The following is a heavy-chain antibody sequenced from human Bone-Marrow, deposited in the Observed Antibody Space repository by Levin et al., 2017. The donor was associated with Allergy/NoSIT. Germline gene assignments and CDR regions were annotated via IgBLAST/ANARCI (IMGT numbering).Heavy chain of an antibody. V-gene: IGHV3-15*01. CDR2: IKSKTDGGTT. CDR3: TTDHERGDLPMDY. D-gene: IGHD2-21*01. J-gene: IGHJ4*02. CDR1: GFTFSNAW. Sequence: GGSLRFSCAASGFTFSNAWMSWVRQAPGKGLEWVGRIKSKTDGGTTDYAAPVKGRFTISRDDSKNTLYLQMNSLKTEDTAVYYCTTDHERGDLPMDYWGQGTLVTVSS.